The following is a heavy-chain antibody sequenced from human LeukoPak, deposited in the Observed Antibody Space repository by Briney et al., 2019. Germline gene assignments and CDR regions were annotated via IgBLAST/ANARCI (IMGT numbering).Heavy chain of an antibody. V-gene: IGHV3-33*01. CDR1: GFTFSSYG. CDR3: ARDHPWSGRMDV. CDR2: IWYDGSNK. D-gene: IGHD3-3*01. J-gene: IGHJ6*02. Sequence: GGSLRLSCAASGFTFSSYGMHWVRQAPGKGLEWVAVIWYDGSNKYYADSVKGRFTISRDNSKNTLYLQMNSLRAEDTAVYYCARDHPWSGRMDVWGQGTTVTVPS.